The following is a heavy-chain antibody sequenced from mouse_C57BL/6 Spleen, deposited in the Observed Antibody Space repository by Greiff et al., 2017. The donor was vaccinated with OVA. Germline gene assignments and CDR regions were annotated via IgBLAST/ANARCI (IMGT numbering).Heavy chain of an antibody. CDR3: ARGNPSITTVVAPFDY. V-gene: IGHV1-72*01. CDR2: IDTNSGGT. D-gene: IGHD1-1*01. Sequence: QVQLQQPGAELVKPGASVKLSCKASGYTFTSYWMHWVKQRPGRGLAWIGRIDTNSGGTKYNEKFKSKATLTVDKPSSTADRQLSSLTSEDSAVYYGARGNPSITTVVAPFDYWGQGTTLTVSS. J-gene: IGHJ2*01. CDR1: GYTFTSYW.